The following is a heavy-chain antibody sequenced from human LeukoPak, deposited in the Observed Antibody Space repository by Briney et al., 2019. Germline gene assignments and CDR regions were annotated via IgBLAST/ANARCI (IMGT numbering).Heavy chain of an antibody. CDR3: ARDSSLVVIAVSQGDFDY. V-gene: IGHV4-39*07. J-gene: IGHJ4*02. Sequence: SETLSLTCAVSGGSISSNSYYWGWIRQPPGKGLEWIGSIYYSGSVYYNPSLKSRVTISVDTSKNQFSLKLNSVTAADTAVYYCARDSSLVVIAVSQGDFDYWGQGTLVTVSS. CDR1: GGSISSNSYY. CDR2: IYYSGSV. D-gene: IGHD2-21*01.